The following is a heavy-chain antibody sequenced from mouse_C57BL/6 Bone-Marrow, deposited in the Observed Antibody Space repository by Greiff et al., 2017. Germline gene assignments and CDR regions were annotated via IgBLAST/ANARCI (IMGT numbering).Heavy chain of an antibody. D-gene: IGHD4-1*01. CDR1: GYAFSSYW. CDR3: ARYGTGVLYYAMDY. V-gene: IGHV1-80*01. CDR2: IYPGDGDT. J-gene: IGHJ4*01. Sequence: LKQSGAELVKPGASVKISCKASGYAFSSYWMNWVKQRPGKGLEWIGQIYPGDGDTNYNGKFKGKATLTADKSSSTAYMQLSSLTAEDSAVYFCARYGTGVLYYAMDYWGQGTSVTVSS.